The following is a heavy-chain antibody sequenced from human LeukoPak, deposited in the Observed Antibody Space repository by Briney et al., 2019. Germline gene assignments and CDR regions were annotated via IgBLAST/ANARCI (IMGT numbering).Heavy chain of an antibody. D-gene: IGHD6-6*01. Sequence: GGSLRLSCAASGFTFSSYAMSWVRQAPGKGLEWVSAISGSGSSTYYADSVTGRFTISRDNSKNTLYLQMNSLRAEDTAVYYCTKRVYSSSFTVVPYWGQGTLVTVSS. CDR3: TKRVYSSSFTVVPY. V-gene: IGHV3-23*01. CDR1: GFTFSSYA. CDR2: ISGSGSST. J-gene: IGHJ4*02.